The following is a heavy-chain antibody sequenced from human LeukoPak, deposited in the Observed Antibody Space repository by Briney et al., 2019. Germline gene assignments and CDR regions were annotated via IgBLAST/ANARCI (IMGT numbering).Heavy chain of an antibody. Sequence: PGGSLRLSCAASRFTFSSYWMSWVRQAPGKGLEWVANIKQDGSEKFYVDSVKGRFTISRDNAKNSLYLQMNSLRAEDTAVYYCARERRYSSSWADAFDIWGQGTMVTVSS. J-gene: IGHJ3*02. CDR2: IKQDGSEK. D-gene: IGHD6-13*01. CDR3: ARERRYSSSWADAFDI. V-gene: IGHV3-7*01. CDR1: RFTFSSYW.